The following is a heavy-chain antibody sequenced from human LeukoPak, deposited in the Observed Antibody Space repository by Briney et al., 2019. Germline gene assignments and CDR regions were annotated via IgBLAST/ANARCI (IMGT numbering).Heavy chain of an antibody. CDR2: ISRTTSPI. CDR1: GFTFSSYS. CDR3: AIDPDNGGGFDY. D-gene: IGHD1-1*01. Sequence: GGSLRLSCAASGFTFSSYSMNWVRQAPGKGPEWLSYISRTTSPIYYADSVKGRFTISRDNVKNSLYLQMNSLRAEDTAVYYCAIDPDNGGGFDYWGQGTLVTVSS. J-gene: IGHJ4*02. V-gene: IGHV3-48*01.